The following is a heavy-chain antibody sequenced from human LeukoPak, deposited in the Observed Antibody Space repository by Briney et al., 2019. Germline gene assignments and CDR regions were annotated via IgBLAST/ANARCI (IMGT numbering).Heavy chain of an antibody. Sequence: SGGSLRLSCAASGFTFSSYAMHWVRQAPGKGLEWVAVISYDGSNKYYADSVKGRFTISRDNSKNTLYLQMNSLRAEDTAVYYCARVLTPQSLFSSWFDPWGQGTLVTVSS. CDR3: ARVLTPQSLFSSWFDP. CDR1: GFTFSSYA. CDR2: ISYDGSNK. V-gene: IGHV3-30*04. J-gene: IGHJ5*02. D-gene: IGHD3-9*01.